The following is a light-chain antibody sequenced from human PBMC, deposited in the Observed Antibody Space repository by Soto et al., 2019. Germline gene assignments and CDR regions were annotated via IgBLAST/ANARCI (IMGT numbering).Light chain of an antibody. CDR1: QSVSSSY. V-gene: IGKV3D-15*01. J-gene: IGKJ3*01. CDR3: QQYDNLPLT. Sequence: EIVMTQSPATLSVSPGERATLSFRASQSVSSSYLAWYQQKPGQAPRLLIYGASSRATGIPDRFSGSGSGTEFTLTINSLQSEDFAVYFCQQYDNLPLTFGPGTKVHI. CDR2: GAS.